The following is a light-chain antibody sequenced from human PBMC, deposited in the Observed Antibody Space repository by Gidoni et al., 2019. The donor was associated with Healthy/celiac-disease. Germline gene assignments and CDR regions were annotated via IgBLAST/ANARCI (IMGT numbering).Light chain of an antibody. V-gene: IGLV2-8*01. J-gene: IGLJ2*01. CDR3: SSYAGSNNFGV. CDR1: SSDVGGSNY. CDR2: EVS. Sequence: QSALTQPPSASGSPGQSVTNSCTGTSSDVGGSNYVSWYQQHPGKAPKLMIYEVSKRPSGVPDRFSGSKSGNTASLTVSGLQAEDEADYYCSSYAGSNNFGVFGGGTKLTVL.